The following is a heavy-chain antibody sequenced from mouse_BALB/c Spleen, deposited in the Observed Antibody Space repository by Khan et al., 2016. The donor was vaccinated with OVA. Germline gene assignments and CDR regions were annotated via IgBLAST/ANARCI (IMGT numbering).Heavy chain of an antibody. CDR1: GFTFSNYG. CDR2: ISSGGTYT. CDR3: RRNPGYYGSGYFDY. Sequence: EVELVESGGGFVKPGGSLKLSCEASGFTFSNYGLSWVRQTPEKRLEWVATISSGGTYTYYPDSVKGRFTISRDNAKNTLYLQMSSLRSEDTAMYYCRRNPGYYGSGYFDYWGQGTTLTVSS. J-gene: IGHJ2*01. V-gene: IGHV5-9-3*01. D-gene: IGHD1-1*01.